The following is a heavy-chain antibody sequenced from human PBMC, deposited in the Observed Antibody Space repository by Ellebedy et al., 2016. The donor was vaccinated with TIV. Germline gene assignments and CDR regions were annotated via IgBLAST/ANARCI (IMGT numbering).Heavy chain of an antibody. J-gene: IGHJ4*02. Sequence: MPSETLSLTCTVSGGSISSSSYYWGWIRQPPGKGLEWIGSIYYSGSTYYNPSLKSRVTISVDTSKNQFSLKLSSVTAADTAVYYCARREGESPFDYWGQGTLVTVSS. CDR2: IYYSGST. D-gene: IGHD2-21*01. CDR3: ARREGESPFDY. CDR1: GGSISSSSYY. V-gene: IGHV4-39*01.